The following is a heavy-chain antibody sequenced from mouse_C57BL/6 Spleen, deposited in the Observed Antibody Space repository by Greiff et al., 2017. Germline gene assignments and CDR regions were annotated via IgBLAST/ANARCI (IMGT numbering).Heavy chain of an antibody. CDR3: ASVNWDSYLGY. Sequence: VQLQQSGPELVKPGASVKISCKASGYAFSSSWMNWVKQRPGKGLEWIGRIYPGDGDTNYNGKFKGKATLTADKSSSTAYMQLSSLTSEDSAVYFCASVNWDSYLGYWGQGTTLSVST. V-gene: IGHV1-82*01. J-gene: IGHJ2*01. CDR2: IYPGDGDT. D-gene: IGHD4-1*01. CDR1: GYAFSSSW.